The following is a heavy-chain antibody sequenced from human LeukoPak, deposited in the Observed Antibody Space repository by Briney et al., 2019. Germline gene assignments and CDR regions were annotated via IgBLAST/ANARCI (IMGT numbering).Heavy chain of an antibody. Sequence: SEALSLTCAVYGGSFSGYYWSWIRQPPGKGLEWIGEINHSGSTNYNPSLKSRVTISVDTSKNQFSLKLSSVTAADTAVYYCARGKTYYYGSGSYGPPFDYWGQGTLVTVSS. CDR2: INHSGST. D-gene: IGHD3-10*01. CDR1: GGSFSGYY. V-gene: IGHV4-34*01. CDR3: ARGKTYYYGSGSYGPPFDY. J-gene: IGHJ4*02.